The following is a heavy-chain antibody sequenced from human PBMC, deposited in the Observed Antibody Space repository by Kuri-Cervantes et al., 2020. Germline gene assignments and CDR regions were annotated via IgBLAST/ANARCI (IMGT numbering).Heavy chain of an antibody. CDR1: GGSISSSRHS. CDR2: LYYSGSI. CDR3: ARLFDFWSGYADY. Sequence: SETLSLTCNVSGGSISSSRHSWGWIRQPPGKGLEWIGSLYYSGSIYYNPSLESRVTISVDTSKNHLSLKLRSATAADSAIYYCARLFDFWSGYADYWGQGTLVTVSS. J-gene: IGHJ4*02. D-gene: IGHD3-3*01. V-gene: IGHV4-39*02.